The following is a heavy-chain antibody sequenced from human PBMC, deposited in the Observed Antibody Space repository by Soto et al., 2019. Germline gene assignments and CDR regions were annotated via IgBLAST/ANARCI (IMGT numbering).Heavy chain of an antibody. Sequence: SVKVSCKASGGTFSSYAISWVRQAPGQGLEWMGGIIPIFGTAKYSQKFQGRVTITRDTSASTAYMELSSLRSEDTAVYYCARAVAVAADFDYWGQGTLVTVSS. V-gene: IGHV1-69*05. D-gene: IGHD6-19*01. CDR2: IIPIFGTA. CDR3: ARAVAVAADFDY. J-gene: IGHJ4*02. CDR1: GGTFSSYA.